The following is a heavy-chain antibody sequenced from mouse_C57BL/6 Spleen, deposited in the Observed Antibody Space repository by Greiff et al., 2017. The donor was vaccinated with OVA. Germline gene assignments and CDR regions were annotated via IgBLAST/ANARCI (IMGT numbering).Heavy chain of an antibody. Sequence: QVHVKQPGAELVRPGSSVKLSCKASGYTFTSYWMDWVKQRPGQGLEWIGNIYPSDSETHYNQKFKDKATLTVDKSSSTAYMQLSSLTSEDSAVYYCAREGYDGYYVDWGQGTTLTVSS. CDR2: IYPSDSET. J-gene: IGHJ2*01. CDR1: GYTFTSYW. CDR3: AREGYDGYYVD. V-gene: IGHV1-61*01. D-gene: IGHD2-3*01.